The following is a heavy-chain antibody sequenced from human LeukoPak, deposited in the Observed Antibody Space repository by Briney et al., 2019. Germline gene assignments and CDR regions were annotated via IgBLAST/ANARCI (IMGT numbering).Heavy chain of an antibody. D-gene: IGHD3-16*01. CDR3: ARDLRAAY. J-gene: IGHJ4*02. CDR1: GASITSYY. V-gene: IGHV4-59*01. CDR2: IHYSGST. Sequence: SETLSLTCTVSGASITSYYWTWIRQPPGKGLEWIGYIHYSGSTNYNPSLKSRVTISVDTSKNQLSLKLSSVTAADTAVYYCARDLRAAYWGQGTLVTVSS.